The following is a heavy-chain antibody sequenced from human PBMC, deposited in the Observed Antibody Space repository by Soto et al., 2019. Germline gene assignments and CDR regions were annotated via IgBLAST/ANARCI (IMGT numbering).Heavy chain of an antibody. V-gene: IGHV3-21*01. CDR1: GFTFSSYS. CDR2: ISSSSSYI. CDR3: ARAPRARPAAVTSGY. D-gene: IGHD2-2*01. J-gene: IGHJ4*02. Sequence: GGSLRLSCAASGFTFSSYSMNWVRQAPGKGLEWVSSISSSSSYIYYADSVKGRFTISRDNAKNSLYLQMNSLRAEDTAVYYCARAPRARPAAVTSGYWGQGTLVTVSS.